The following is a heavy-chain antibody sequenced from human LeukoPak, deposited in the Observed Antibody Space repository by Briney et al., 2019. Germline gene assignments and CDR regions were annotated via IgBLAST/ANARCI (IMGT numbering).Heavy chain of an antibody. D-gene: IGHD2-15*01. CDR3: ARSVEGYCRGGSCYYYSYYMDV. Sequence: SETLSLTCTVSGASFSSYYWSWLRQPPGKGLEWIAYIFYSGSTNYNPSLKSRVTISVDTSKNQFSLKLSSVTAADTAVYYCARSVEGYCRGGSCYYYSYYMDVWGKGTTVTVSS. CDR1: GASFSSYY. V-gene: IGHV4-59*01. CDR2: IFYSGST. J-gene: IGHJ6*03.